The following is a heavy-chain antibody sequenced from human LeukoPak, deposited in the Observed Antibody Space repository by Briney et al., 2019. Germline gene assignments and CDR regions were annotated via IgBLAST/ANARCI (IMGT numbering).Heavy chain of an antibody. D-gene: IGHD6-19*01. CDR3: ARDLVGRSGWGHTRDY. J-gene: IGHJ4*02. V-gene: IGHV1-46*01. CDR1: GYTFTGYY. Sequence: ASVKVSCKASGYTFTGYYIHWVRQAPGQGLEWMGIINPSGGSTSYAQKFQGRVTMTRDTSTSTVYMELSSLRSEDTAVYYCARDLVGRSGWGHTRDYWGQGTLVTVSS. CDR2: INPSGGST.